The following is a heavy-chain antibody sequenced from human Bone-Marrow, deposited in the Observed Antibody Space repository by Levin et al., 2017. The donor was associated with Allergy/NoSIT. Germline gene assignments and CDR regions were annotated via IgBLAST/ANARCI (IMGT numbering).Heavy chain of an antibody. D-gene: IGHD6-19*01. CDR1: GFTFDDYA. CDR3: AKDIWTGIAVAGGGNWFDP. J-gene: IGHJ5*02. CDR2: ISWNSGSI. V-gene: IGHV3-9*01. Sequence: PGGSLRLSCAASGFTFDDYAMHWVRQAPGKGLEWVSGISWNSGSIGYADSVKGRFTISRDNAKNSLYLQMNSLRAEDTALYYCAKDIWTGIAVAGGGNWFDPWGQGTLVTVSS.